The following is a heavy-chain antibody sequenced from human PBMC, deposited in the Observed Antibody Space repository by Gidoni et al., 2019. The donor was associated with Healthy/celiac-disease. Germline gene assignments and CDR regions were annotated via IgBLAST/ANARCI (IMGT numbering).Heavy chain of an antibody. D-gene: IGHD2-15*01. V-gene: IGHV3-7*01. CDR3: ARDRLVVVVAGNYYYYGMDV. CDR2: IKQDGSEK. J-gene: IGHJ6*02. Sequence: EKGLEWVANIKQDGSEKYYVDSVKGRFTISRDNAKNSLYLQMNSLRAEDTAVYYCARDRLVVVVAGNYYYYGMDVWGQGTTVTVSS.